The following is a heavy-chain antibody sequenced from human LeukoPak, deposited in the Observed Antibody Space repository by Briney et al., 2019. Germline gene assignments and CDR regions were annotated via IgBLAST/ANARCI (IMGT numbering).Heavy chain of an antibody. CDR3: AKDPQVRLGELSFLDY. CDR1: GFTFSSYA. D-gene: IGHD3-16*02. Sequence: GGSLRLSCAASGFTFSSYAMSWVRQAPGKGLEWVSGINSGGGKTYYADSVRGRFTISRDNSKNTLFLQMSSLTAEDTAVYYCAKDPQVRLGELSFLDYWGQGTLVTVSS. V-gene: IGHV3-23*01. J-gene: IGHJ4*02. CDR2: INSGGGKT.